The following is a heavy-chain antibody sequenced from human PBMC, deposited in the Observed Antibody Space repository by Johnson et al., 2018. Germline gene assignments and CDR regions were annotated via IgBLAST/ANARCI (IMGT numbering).Heavy chain of an antibody. Sequence: VQLVQSGGGLVQPGGSLRLSCAASGFTFSSYAMAWVRQAPGKGLVWVSVSSGSGGSTYYADSVKGRFNLSRDNSKNTLYLQMNSPRADDTAVYYCAKMGGDYVSYYYYYMDVWGRGTTVTVSS. J-gene: IGHJ6*03. V-gene: IGHV3-23*04. CDR1: GFTFSSYA. D-gene: IGHD4-17*01. CDR3: AKMGGDYVSYYYYYMDV. CDR2: SSGSGGST.